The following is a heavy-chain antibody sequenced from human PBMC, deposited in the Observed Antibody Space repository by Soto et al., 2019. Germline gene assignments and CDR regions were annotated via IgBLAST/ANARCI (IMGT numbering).Heavy chain of an antibody. Sequence: SETLSLTCTVSGGSISSGDYYWSWIRQPPGKGLEWIGYIYYSGSTYYNPSLKSRVTISVDTSKNQFSLKLSSVTAADTAVYYCARYCISTSCQEEGFDYWGQGTLVSVSS. D-gene: IGHD2-2*01. CDR3: ARYCISTSCQEEGFDY. J-gene: IGHJ4*02. V-gene: IGHV4-30-4*01. CDR1: GGSISSGDYY. CDR2: IYYSGST.